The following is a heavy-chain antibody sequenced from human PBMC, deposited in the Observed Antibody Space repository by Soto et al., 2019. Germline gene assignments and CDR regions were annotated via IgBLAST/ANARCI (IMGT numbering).Heavy chain of an antibody. Sequence: SLRLSCAASGFTFSSYAMHWVRQAPGKGLEWVAVISYDGSNKYYADSVKGRFTISRDNSKNTLHLQMNSLRAEDTAVYYCARDHTSSSWYYYYYYGMDVWGQGXTVTVYS. J-gene: IGHJ6*02. V-gene: IGHV3-30-3*01. CDR1: GFTFSSYA. CDR3: ARDHTSSSWYYYYYYGMDV. CDR2: ISYDGSNK. D-gene: IGHD6-13*01.